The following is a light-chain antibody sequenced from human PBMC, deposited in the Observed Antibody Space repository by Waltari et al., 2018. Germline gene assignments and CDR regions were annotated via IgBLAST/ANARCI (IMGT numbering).Light chain of an antibody. Sequence: DIQTTQSPSTLSASVGDRVTITCRASQSISSGLAWYQQKPGKAPKLLFYDASSLESGVPSRFSGSGSGTEFTLTISSLQPDDFATYYCQQYNSYSMYTFGQGTKLEIK. CDR1: QSISSG. V-gene: IGKV1-5*01. J-gene: IGKJ2*01. CDR3: QQYNSYSMYT. CDR2: DAS.